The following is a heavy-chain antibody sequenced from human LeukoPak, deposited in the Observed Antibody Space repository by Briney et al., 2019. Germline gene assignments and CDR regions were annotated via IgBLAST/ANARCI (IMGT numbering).Heavy chain of an antibody. J-gene: IGHJ5*02. CDR3: ARRGVGRTIGWFDP. D-gene: IGHD3-10*01. CDR2: IYYSGST. Sequence: PSETLSLTCTVSGGSISSSSYYSGWIRQPPGKGLEWIGSIYYSGSTYYNPSLKSRVTISVDTSKSQFSLKLSSVTAADTAVYYCARRGVGRTIGWFDPWGQGTLVTVSS. CDR1: GGSISSSSYY. V-gene: IGHV4-39*01.